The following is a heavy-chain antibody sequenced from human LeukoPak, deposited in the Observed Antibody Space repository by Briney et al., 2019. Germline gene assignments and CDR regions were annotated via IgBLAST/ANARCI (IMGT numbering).Heavy chain of an antibody. CDR1: GFSLSTSGMA. Sequence: SGPTLVNPTQTLTLTCTFSGFSLSTSGMAVAWVRQPPGKALEWLALIFWDDDKLYSPSLKSRLTITKDSSRNQVVLTMTNMSPWEPAPYYCPHKGGVWFGESFDFWAQGTLVTVSS. CDR3: PHKGGVWFGESFDF. CDR2: IFWDDDK. J-gene: IGHJ4*02. D-gene: IGHD3-10*01. V-gene: IGHV2-5*02.